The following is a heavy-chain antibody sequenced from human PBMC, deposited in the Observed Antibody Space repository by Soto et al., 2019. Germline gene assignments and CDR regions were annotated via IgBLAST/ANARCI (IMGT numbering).Heavy chain of an antibody. CDR2: IFSSGST. D-gene: IGHD5-12*01. Sequence: SETLSLTCTVSGGSINTFYCSWVRQPAGKGLEWIGRIFSSGSTSFNPSLESRVAMSVDTSKNHFSLNLSSVTAADMAVYYCAREGSYSAYNFAHGIQLWSFDFWGQGALVTVSS. V-gene: IGHV4-4*07. J-gene: IGHJ4*02. CDR3: AREGSYSAYNFAHGIQLWSFDF. CDR1: GGSINTFY.